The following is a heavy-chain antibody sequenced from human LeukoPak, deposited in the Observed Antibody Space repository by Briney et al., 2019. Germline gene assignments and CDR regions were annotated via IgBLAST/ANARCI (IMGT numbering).Heavy chain of an antibody. J-gene: IGHJ5*02. D-gene: IGHD1-7*01. CDR2: IYYSGST. CDR1: GGFISSYY. V-gene: IGHV4-59*01. Sequence: PSETLSLTCTVSGGFISSYYWSWIRQPPGKGLEWIGYIYYSGSTNYNPSLKSRLTISVDTSKNQFSLELSSVTAADTAVYYCARGSWNYVWFDPWRQGTLVTVYS. CDR3: ARGSWNYVWFDP.